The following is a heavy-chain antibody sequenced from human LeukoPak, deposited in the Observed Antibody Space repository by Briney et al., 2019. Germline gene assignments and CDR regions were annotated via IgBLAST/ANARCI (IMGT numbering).Heavy chain of an antibody. CDR2: IRYDGSNK. V-gene: IGHV3-30*02. CDR3: AKDLRRGGYDERTTVDY. J-gene: IGHJ4*02. Sequence: GGSLRLSCAASGFTFSSYGMHWVRQAPGKGLEWVAFIRYDGSNKYYADSVKGRFTISRDNSKNTLYLQMNSLRAEDTAVYYCAKDLRRGGYDERTTVDYWGQGTLVTVSS. D-gene: IGHD5-12*01. CDR1: GFTFSSYG.